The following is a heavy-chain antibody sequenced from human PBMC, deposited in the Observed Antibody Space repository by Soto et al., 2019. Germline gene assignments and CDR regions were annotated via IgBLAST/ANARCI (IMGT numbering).Heavy chain of an antibody. CDR2: IYYSGST. J-gene: IGHJ4*02. V-gene: IGHV4-59*01. Sequence: PSETLSLTCTVSGGAISSYYWSWIRQPPGKGLEWIGYIYYSGSTNYNPSLKSRVTISVDTSKNQFSLKLSSVTAADTAVYYCARDSGDRSSWYLIESWGQGTLVTVSS. CDR1: GGAISSYY. D-gene: IGHD6-13*01. CDR3: ARDSGDRSSWYLIES.